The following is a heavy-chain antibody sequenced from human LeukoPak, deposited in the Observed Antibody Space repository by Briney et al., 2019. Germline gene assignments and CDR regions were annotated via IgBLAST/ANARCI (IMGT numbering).Heavy chain of an antibody. CDR1: GLTFSHHW. Sequence: GGSLRLSCVVSGLTFSHHWIHWVRQAPGKGLEWVSSISSSSSYIYYADSVKGRFTISRDNAKNSLYLQMNSLRAEDTAVYYCARVDYGMDVWGQGTTVTVSS. V-gene: IGHV3-21*01. CDR3: ARVDYGMDV. CDR2: ISSSSSYI. J-gene: IGHJ6*02.